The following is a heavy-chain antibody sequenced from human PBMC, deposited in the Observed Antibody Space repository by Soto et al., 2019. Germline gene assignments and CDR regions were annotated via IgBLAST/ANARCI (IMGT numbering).Heavy chain of an antibody. D-gene: IGHD5-12*01. Sequence: SETLSLTCTVSGGSISSYYWSWIRQPPGKGLEWIGYIYYSGSTNYNPSLKSRVTISVDTSKNQFSLKLSSVTAADTAVYYCAKDQVGRWLQLPMAGMDVWGQGTTVTVSS. CDR2: IYYSGST. CDR1: GGSISSYY. J-gene: IGHJ6*02. CDR3: AKDQVGRWLQLPMAGMDV. V-gene: IGHV4-59*12.